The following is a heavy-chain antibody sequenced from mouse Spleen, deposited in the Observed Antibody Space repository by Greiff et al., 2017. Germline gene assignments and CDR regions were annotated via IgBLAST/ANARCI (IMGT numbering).Heavy chain of an antibody. Sequence: VQLQESGPGLVQPSQSLSITCTVSGFSLTSYGVHWVRQSPGKGLEWLGVLWSGGSTDYNAAFISRLSISKDNSKSQVFFKMNSLQADDTAIYYCARNPFYYDYDRVYFDYWGQGTTLTVSS. CDR1: GFSLTSYG. D-gene: IGHD2-4*01. V-gene: IGHV2-2*01. CDR3: ARNPFYYDYDRVYFDY. CDR2: LWSGGST. J-gene: IGHJ2*01.